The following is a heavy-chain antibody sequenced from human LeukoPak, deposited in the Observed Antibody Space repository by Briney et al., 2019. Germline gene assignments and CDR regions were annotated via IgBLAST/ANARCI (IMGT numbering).Heavy chain of an antibody. V-gene: IGHV3-23*01. CDR2: ISGNGGST. CDR1: GFTFSSYA. J-gene: IGHJ4*02. CDR3: ARVVAVAGNFDY. D-gene: IGHD6-19*01. Sequence: GGSLRLSCAASGFTFSSYAMSWVRQAPGKGLEWVSAISGNGGSTYYADSVKGRFTISRDNSKNTLYLQMNSLRAEDTAVYYCARVVAVAGNFDYWGQGTLVTVSS.